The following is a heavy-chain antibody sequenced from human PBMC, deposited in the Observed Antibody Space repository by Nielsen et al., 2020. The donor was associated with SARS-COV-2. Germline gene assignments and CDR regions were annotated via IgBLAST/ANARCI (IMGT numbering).Heavy chain of an antibody. D-gene: IGHD6-13*01. CDR3: ARAGSSSWYLVPTVG. Sequence: GESLKISCAASGFTFSNFAIHWVRQAPGKGLEWVAVLSYDGGDKKYADSVKGRFTISRDNSKNTLYLQMNSLRAEDTAVYYCARAGSSSWYLVPTVGWGQGTLVTVSS. J-gene: IGHJ4*02. CDR1: GFTFSNFA. V-gene: IGHV3-30-3*01. CDR2: LSYDGGDK.